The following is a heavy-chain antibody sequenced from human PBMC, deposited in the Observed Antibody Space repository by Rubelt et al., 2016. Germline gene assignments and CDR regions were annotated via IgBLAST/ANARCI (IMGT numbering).Heavy chain of an antibody. J-gene: IGHJ3*01. CDR2: TYYRSKWYN. CDR3: ARDQLDSSGPNTKRAFDV. Sequence: RGLEWLGRTYYRSKWYNDYAVSVKSRITINPDTSKNQFSLQLNSVTPEDTAVYYCARDQLDSSGPNTKRAFDVWGQGTMLTVSS. D-gene: IGHD3-22*01. V-gene: IGHV6-1*01.